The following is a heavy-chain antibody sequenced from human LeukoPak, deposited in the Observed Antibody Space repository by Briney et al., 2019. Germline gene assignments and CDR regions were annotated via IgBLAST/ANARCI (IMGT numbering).Heavy chain of an antibody. J-gene: IGHJ3*02. CDR3: ARLSGDFWSGYSTHDAFDI. V-gene: IGHV1-2*02. CDR1: GYTFTGYY. D-gene: IGHD3-3*01. CDR2: INPNSGGT. Sequence: SVKVSCKPSGYTFTGYYMHWVRQAPGQGLEWMGWINPNSGGTNYAQKFQGRVTMTRDTSISTAYMELSRLRSDDTAVYYCARLSGDFWSGYSTHDAFDIWGQGTMVTVSS.